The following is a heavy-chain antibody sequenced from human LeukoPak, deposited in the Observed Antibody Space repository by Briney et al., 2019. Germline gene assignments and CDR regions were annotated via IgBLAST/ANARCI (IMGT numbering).Heavy chain of an antibody. CDR3: ARGSVAATRRGVYFDY. J-gene: IGHJ4*02. Sequence: PGGSLRLSCAASGFTFNSYAMTWVRQAPGKGLEWVSSISSSSSYIYYADSVKGRFTISRDNAKNSLYLQMNSLRAEDTAVYYCARGSVAATRRGVYFDYWGQGTLVTVSS. CDR2: ISSSSSYI. D-gene: IGHD6-19*01. V-gene: IGHV3-21*01. CDR1: GFTFNSYA.